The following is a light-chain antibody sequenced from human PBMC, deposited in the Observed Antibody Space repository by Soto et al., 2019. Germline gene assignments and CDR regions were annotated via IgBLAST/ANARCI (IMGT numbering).Light chain of an antibody. CDR1: QSVRSSF. CDR3: QQYGSSPIT. CDR2: GAS. J-gene: IGKJ5*01. Sequence: EIVMTQSPATLSVSPGERATLSCRASQSVRSSFLAWYQQKPGQAPSLLIYGASTRATGIPARFSGSGSGTDFTLTISRLEPEDFAVYYCQQYGSSPITFGQGTRLEI. V-gene: IGKV3-20*01.